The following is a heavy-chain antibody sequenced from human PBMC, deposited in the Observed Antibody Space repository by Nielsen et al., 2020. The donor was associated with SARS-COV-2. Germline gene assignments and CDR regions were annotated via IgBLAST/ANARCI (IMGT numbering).Heavy chain of an antibody. CDR1: GFTFSNAW. D-gene: IGHD5-12*01. J-gene: IGHJ4*02. Sequence: GESLKISCAASGFTFSNAWMSWVRQAPGKGLEWVGRIKSKTDGGTTDYAAPVKGRFTISRDDSKNTLYLQMNSLKTEDTAVYYCTTSGYSGYDKTGYWGQGILVTVSS. CDR3: TTSGYSGYDKTGY. V-gene: IGHV3-15*01. CDR2: IKSKTDGGTT.